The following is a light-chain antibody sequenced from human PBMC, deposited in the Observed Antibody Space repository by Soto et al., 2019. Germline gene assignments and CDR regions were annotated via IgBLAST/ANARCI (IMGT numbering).Light chain of an antibody. CDR2: GAS. CDR3: QQYDSLPIT. CDR1: QDINNY. Sequence: DIPMTQSPSSLSASVGDRVTITCQASQDINNYLNWYQQKPGKAPELLIYGASNLETGVPSKFSGSGSGTDFTFTISSLQPEDIATYYCQQYDSLPITFGQGTRLEIK. J-gene: IGKJ5*01. V-gene: IGKV1-33*01.